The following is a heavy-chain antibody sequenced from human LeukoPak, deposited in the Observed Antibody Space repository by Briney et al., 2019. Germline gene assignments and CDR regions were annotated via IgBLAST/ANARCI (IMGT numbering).Heavy chain of an antibody. CDR1: GFTFSSYG. V-gene: IGHV3-30*03. Sequence: GGSLRLSCAASGFTFSSYGMHWVRQAPGKGLEWVAVISYDGSNKYYADSVKGRFTISRGDSKNTLSLQMNSLRVEDTAVYYCARDLAWGAFDYWGQGTLVTVSS. CDR2: ISYDGSNK. J-gene: IGHJ4*02. CDR3: ARDLAWGAFDY. D-gene: IGHD7-27*01.